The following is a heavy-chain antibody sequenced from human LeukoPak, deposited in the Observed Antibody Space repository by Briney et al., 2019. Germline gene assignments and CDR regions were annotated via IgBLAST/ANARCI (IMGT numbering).Heavy chain of an antibody. D-gene: IGHD3-22*01. CDR1: GFTFSSYS. V-gene: IGHV3-21*01. Sequence: PGGSLRLSCAASGFTFSSYSMNGVRQAPGKGLEWVSSISSSSSYIYYADSVKGRFTISRDNAKNSLYLQMNSLRAEDTAVYYCARDLDYYDTSDPKGYWGQGTLVTVSS. J-gene: IGHJ4*02. CDR2: ISSSSSYI. CDR3: ARDLDYYDTSDPKGY.